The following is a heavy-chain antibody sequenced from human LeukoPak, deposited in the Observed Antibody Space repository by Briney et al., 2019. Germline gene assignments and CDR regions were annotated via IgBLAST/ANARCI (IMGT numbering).Heavy chain of an antibody. CDR2: IIPIFGTA. CDR1: GGTFSSYA. J-gene: IGHJ4*02. Sequence: GASVKVSCKASGGTFSSYAISWVRQAPGQGLEWMGGIIPIFGTANYAQKFQGRVTITTDESTSTAYMELSSLRSEDTAVYYCASPGSGYSSGWYTSFGFDYWGQGTLVTVSS. CDR3: ASPGSGYSSGWYTSFGFDY. V-gene: IGHV1-69*05. D-gene: IGHD6-19*01.